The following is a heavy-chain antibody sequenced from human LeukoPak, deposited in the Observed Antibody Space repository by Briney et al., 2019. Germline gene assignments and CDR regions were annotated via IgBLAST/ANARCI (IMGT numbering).Heavy chain of an antibody. V-gene: IGHV1-58*01. CDR2: IVVGSGNT. CDR1: GFTFTSSA. J-gene: IGHJ6*04. Sequence: TSVKVSCKASGFTFTSSAVRWVRQARGQRLEWIGWIVVGSGNTNYAQKFQERVTITRDMSTSTAYMELSSLRSEDTAVYYCAADSPRGYGMDVWGKGTTVTVSS. D-gene: IGHD3-10*01. CDR3: AADSPRGYGMDV.